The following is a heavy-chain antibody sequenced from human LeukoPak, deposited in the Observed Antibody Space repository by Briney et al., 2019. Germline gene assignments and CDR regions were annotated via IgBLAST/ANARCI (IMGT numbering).Heavy chain of an antibody. Sequence: GGSLRLSCAASGFTFSSYAMNWVRQAPGKGLEWVSVISGSGGTTDYADSVKGRFSISRDNSKNTLYLQMTSLRAEDTAIYYCAKGNYYTSGSCDAFDIWGQGTMVTVSS. V-gene: IGHV3-23*01. CDR3: AKGNYYTSGSCDAFDI. CDR1: GFTFSSYA. J-gene: IGHJ3*02. D-gene: IGHD3-10*01. CDR2: ISGSGGTT.